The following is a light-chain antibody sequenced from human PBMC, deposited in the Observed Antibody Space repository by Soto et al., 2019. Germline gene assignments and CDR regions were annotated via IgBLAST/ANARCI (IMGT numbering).Light chain of an antibody. CDR3: ETWDSNTAV. J-gene: IGLJ2*01. CDR1: SGHSSYI. Sequence: QSVLTQSSSASASQGSSVKLTCTLSSGHSSYIIAWHQQQPGKAPRYLMKLEGSGSYNKGSGVPDRFSGSSSGADRYLTISNLQFEDEADYYCETWDSNTAVFGGGTKLTVL. CDR2: LEGSGSY. V-gene: IGLV4-60*02.